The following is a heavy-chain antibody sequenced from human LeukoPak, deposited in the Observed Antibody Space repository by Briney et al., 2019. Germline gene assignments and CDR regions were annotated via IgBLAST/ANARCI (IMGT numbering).Heavy chain of an antibody. J-gene: IGHJ6*03. CDR2: ISYDGSNK. Sequence: QPGRSLRLSYAASGFTFSSYAMHGVRQAPGKGLEWVAVISYDGSNKYYADSVKGRFTISRDNSKNTLYLQMNSLRAEDTAVYYCAREHYGSGSYYNVRATGYMDVWGKGTTVTISS. V-gene: IGHV3-30*14. D-gene: IGHD3-10*01. CDR3: AREHYGSGSYYNVRATGYMDV. CDR1: GFTFSSYA.